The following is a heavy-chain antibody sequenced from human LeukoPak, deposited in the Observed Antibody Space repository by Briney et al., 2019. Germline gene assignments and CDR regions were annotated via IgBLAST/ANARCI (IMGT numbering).Heavy chain of an antibody. V-gene: IGHV4-39*07. CDR3: ARSFYSSSWYRRWFDP. J-gene: IGHJ5*02. CDR1: GGSISSSSNY. CDR2: INHSGST. D-gene: IGHD6-13*01. Sequence: TSETLSLTCSVSGGSISSSSNYWSWIRQPPGKGLEWIGEINHSGSTNYNPSLKSRVTISVDTSKNQFSLKLSSVTAADTAVYYCARSFYSSSWYRRWFDPWGQGTLVTVSS.